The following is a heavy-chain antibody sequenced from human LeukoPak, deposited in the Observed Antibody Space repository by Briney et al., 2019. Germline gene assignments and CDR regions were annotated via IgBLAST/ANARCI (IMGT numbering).Heavy chain of an antibody. V-gene: IGHV1-46*01. CDR2: INPSGGST. J-gene: IGHJ6*03. Sequence: ASVKVSCKASGYTFTSYYMHWVRQAPGQGLEWMGIINPSGGSTSYAQKFQGRVTMTRDMSTSTVYMELSSLRSEDTAVYYCAAEVTMVRGVILNMDVWGKGTTVTVSS. CDR1: GYTFTSYY. CDR3: AAEVTMVRGVILNMDV. D-gene: IGHD3-10*01.